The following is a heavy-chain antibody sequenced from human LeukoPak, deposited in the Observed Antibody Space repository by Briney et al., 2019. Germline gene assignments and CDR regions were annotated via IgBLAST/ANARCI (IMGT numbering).Heavy chain of an antibody. J-gene: IGHJ6*03. D-gene: IGHD3-10*01. CDR2: IYYSEST. CDR3: ARVLDYYGSGSYYVYYYYYYMDV. Sequence: SETLSLTCAVYGGSFSDYYWSWIRQPPGKGLEWIGSIYYSESTYYNPSLKSRVTISVDTSKNQFSLKLSSVTAADTAVYYCARVLDYYGSGSYYVYYYYYYMDVWGKGTTVTVSS. V-gene: IGHV4-34*01. CDR1: GGSFSDYY.